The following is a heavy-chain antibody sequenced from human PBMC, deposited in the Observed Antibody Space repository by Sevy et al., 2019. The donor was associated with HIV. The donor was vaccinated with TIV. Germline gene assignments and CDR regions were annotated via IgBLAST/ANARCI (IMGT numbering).Heavy chain of an antibody. J-gene: IGHJ4*02. Sequence: GGSLRLSCAATGFTFSNYAMHWVRQAPGKGMEWVAIIWSDGAYQYHGDSVKGRFTISRDNSKNTLYLQMNNVRVEDTAMYYLARGGYYYDNAAYYALDSWGQGTLVTVSS. CDR2: IWSDGAYQ. CDR1: GFTFSNYA. V-gene: IGHV3-33*01. D-gene: IGHD3-22*01. CDR3: ARGGYYYDNAAYYALDS.